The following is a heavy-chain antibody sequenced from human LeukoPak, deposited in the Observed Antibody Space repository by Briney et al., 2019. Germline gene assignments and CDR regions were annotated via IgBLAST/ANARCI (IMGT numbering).Heavy chain of an antibody. CDR2: IYYTGNT. CDR1: VGSISSSSYY. CDR3: ARRSSYYYYMDV. Sequence: SETLSLTCTVSVGSISSSSYYWGWIRQPPGRGREWIVNIYYTGNTYDNPSLKSRITISVDTSKNQFSLKLNSVTAADTAVYYCARRSSYYYYMDVWGKGTTVTVSS. J-gene: IGHJ6*03. V-gene: IGHV4-39*01.